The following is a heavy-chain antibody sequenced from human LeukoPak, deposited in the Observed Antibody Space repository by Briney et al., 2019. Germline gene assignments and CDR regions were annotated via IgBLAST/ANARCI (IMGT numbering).Heavy chain of an antibody. CDR1: GGSISSDDYY. V-gene: IGHV4-61*02. CDR3: ARHVVGTRIAGY. J-gene: IGHJ4*02. CDR2: IYTSGTT. D-gene: IGHD7-27*01. Sequence: SETLSLTCTVSGGSISSDDYYCGWIRQPAGKGLEWIGRIYTSGTTNYDPSLRSRVTISMDASKTQFSLKLSSVTAADTAVYYCARHVVGTRIAGYWGQGNLVTVSS.